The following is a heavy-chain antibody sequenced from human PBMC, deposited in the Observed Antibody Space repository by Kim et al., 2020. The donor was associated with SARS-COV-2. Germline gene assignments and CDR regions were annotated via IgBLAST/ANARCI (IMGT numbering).Heavy chain of an antibody. D-gene: IGHD1-26*01. J-gene: IGHJ2*01. CDR2: IYYSGST. CDR1: GGSISSYY. CDR3: ARHSRIVGAGSYWYFDL. Sequence: SETLSLTCTVSGGSISSYYWSWIRQPPGKGLEWIGYIYYSGSTNYNPSLKSRVTISVDTSKNQFSLKLSSVTAADTAVYYCARHSRIVGAGSYWYFDLWGRGTLVTVSS. V-gene: IGHV4-59*08.